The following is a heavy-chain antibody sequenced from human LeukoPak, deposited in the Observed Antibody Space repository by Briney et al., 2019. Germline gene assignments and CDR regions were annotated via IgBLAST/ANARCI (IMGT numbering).Heavy chain of an antibody. D-gene: IGHD3-22*01. J-gene: IGHJ4*02. Sequence: GGSLRLSXAASGFTFSSYEMNWVGQTPGKGLEWLSYITGSDGTVYYADSVKGRFTISRDNAKNSLYLQMNSLTDEDTAIYYCARDPLAYYYDSSGSQPGGYWGQGTLVTVSS. V-gene: IGHV3-48*03. CDR3: ARDPLAYYYDSSGSQPGGY. CDR1: GFTFSSYE. CDR2: ITGSDGTV.